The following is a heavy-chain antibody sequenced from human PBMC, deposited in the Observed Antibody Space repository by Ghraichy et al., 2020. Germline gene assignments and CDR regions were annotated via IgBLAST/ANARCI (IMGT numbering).Heavy chain of an antibody. CDR3: AAPNGHSSYWYFDL. Sequence: SVKVSCKASGFTFTSSAVQWVRQARGQRLEWIGWIVVGSGNTYYAQKFQERVTITRDVSTSTAYMELSSLRSEDTAVYYCAAPNGHSSYWYFDLWGRGTLVTVSS. V-gene: IGHV1-58*01. D-gene: IGHD5-24*01. CDR2: IVVGSGNT. J-gene: IGHJ2*01. CDR1: GFTFTSSA.